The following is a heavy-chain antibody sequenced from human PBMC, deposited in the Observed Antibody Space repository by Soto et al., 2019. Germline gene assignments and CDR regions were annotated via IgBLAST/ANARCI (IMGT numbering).Heavy chain of an antibody. CDR3: AKDMRGGSSSSRYYYGVDV. V-gene: IGHV3-9*01. D-gene: IGHD6-13*01. J-gene: IGHJ6*02. CDR1: GFTFDDYA. Sequence: EVQLVESGGGLVQPGRSLRLSCAASGFTFDDYAMHLVRQAPGKGLEWVSGISWDSGTIVYVDSVKGRFTISRDNAKNSLYLQMNSLRAEDTVLYYCAKDMRGGSSSSRYYYGVDVWGQGTTVTVSS. CDR2: ISWDSGTI.